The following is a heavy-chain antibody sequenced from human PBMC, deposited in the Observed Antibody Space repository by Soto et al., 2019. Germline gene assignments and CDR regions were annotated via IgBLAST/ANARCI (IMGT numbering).Heavy chain of an antibody. CDR3: ARDLYMTGTTVYDY. CDR1: GYTFTSYG. D-gene: IGHD1-7*01. J-gene: IGHJ4*02. CDR2: ISAYNGNT. Sequence: GASVKVSCKASGYTFTSYGISWVRQAPGQGLEWMGWISAYNGNTNYAQKLQGRVTMTTDTSTSTAYMELRSLRSDDTAVYYCARDLYMTGTTVYDYWGQGTLVTVSS. V-gene: IGHV1-18*01.